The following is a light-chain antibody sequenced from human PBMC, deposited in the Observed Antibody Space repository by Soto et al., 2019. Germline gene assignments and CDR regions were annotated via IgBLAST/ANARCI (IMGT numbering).Light chain of an antibody. V-gene: IGKV3-15*01. J-gene: IGKJ2*01. Sequence: ETVVTQSPATLSVSPGERATLSCRASQSVTTNLAWYQQKSGQAPRLLIYGASTRATGVPARFSGSGSGTEFTLTIRSLQPDDFATYYCQQYDSSSPTFGQGTKLEIK. CDR2: GAS. CDR1: QSVTTN. CDR3: QQYDSSSPT.